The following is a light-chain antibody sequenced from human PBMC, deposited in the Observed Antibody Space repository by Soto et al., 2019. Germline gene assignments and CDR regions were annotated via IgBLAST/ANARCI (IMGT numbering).Light chain of an antibody. CDR3: QQYGSSPRT. Sequence: EIVLTQSPGTLSLSPGERATLSCRASQSVSRSYLAWYQQKPGQAPRLLIYGASSRDTGIPDRFSGSGAGTVFTLTISRLEPEECAVYYCQQYGSSPRTVGQGTKVEIK. CDR2: GAS. CDR1: QSVSRSY. J-gene: IGKJ1*01. V-gene: IGKV3-20*01.